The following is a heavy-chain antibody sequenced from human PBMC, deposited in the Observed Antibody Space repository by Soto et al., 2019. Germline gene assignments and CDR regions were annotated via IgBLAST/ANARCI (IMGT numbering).Heavy chain of an antibody. CDR2: IYYSGST. Sequence: SETLSLTCSVSGGSISSSSSYWGWIRQPPGKGLEWIGSIYYSGSTYYNPSLKSRVTISVDTSQNQFSLRLSSVTAADTAVYYCANGASSEYCSGGSCYSDWFDPWGQGTLVTVSS. J-gene: IGHJ5*02. D-gene: IGHD2-15*01. V-gene: IGHV4-39*01. CDR3: ANGASSEYCSGGSCYSDWFDP. CDR1: GGSISSSSSY.